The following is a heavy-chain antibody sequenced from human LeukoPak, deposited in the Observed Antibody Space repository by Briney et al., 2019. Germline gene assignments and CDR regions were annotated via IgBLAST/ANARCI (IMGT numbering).Heavy chain of an antibody. V-gene: IGHV3-23*01. J-gene: IGHJ4*02. Sequence: GVSLRLSCAASGFTFDDYGMSWVRQAPGKGLEWVSTISGSGGSTYYADSVKGRFTISRDNSENTLYLQMNSLRAEDTAVYYCARGIRLFPFDYWGQGILVTVSS. CDR3: ARGIRLFPFDY. CDR1: GFTFDDYG. CDR2: ISGSGGST. D-gene: IGHD3-16*01.